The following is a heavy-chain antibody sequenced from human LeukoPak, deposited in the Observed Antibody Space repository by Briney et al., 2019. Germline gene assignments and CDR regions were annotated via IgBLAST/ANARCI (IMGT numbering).Heavy chain of an antibody. CDR2: IYHSGRT. Sequence: SQTLSLTCAVSGYSISSGYYWGWIRQPPGKGLEWIGGIYHSGRTFYNPPLKSRVTISVDTSKNQFSLKLSSVTAADTAVYYCAREIRRITIFGVVIWGFDYWGQGTLVTVSS. J-gene: IGHJ4*02. V-gene: IGHV4-38-2*02. CDR3: AREIRRITIFGVVIWGFDY. D-gene: IGHD3-3*01. CDR1: GYSISSGYY.